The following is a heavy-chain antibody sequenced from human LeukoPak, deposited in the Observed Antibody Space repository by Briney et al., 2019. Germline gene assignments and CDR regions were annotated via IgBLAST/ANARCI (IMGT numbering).Heavy chain of an antibody. CDR3: ARALDY. Sequence: SETLSLTCTVSGGSISSYYWSWTRQPPGKGLEWIGYIYYSGSTNYNPSLKSRVTISVDTSKNQFSLKLSSVTAADTAVYYCARALDYWGQGTLVTVSS. CDR2: IYYSGST. CDR1: GGSISSYY. J-gene: IGHJ4*02. V-gene: IGHV4-59*01.